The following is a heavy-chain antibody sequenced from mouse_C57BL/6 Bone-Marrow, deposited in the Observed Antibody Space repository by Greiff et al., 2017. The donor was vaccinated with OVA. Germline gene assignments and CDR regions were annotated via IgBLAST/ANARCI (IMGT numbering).Heavy chain of an antibody. D-gene: IGHD2-2*01. J-gene: IGHJ3*01. CDR3: AMGDGYAFAY. Sequence: VQLQQPGAELVKPGASVKVSCKASGYTFTSYWMHWVKQRPGQGLEWIGRIHPSDSDTNYNQKFKGKATLTVDKPSSTAYMQLSSLKSEDSAVYYCAMGDGYAFAYWGQGTLVTVSA. CDR2: IHPSDSDT. CDR1: GYTFTSYW. V-gene: IGHV1-74*01.